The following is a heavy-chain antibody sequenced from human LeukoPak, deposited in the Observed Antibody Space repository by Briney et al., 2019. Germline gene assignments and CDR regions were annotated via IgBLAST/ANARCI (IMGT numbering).Heavy chain of an antibody. CDR2: ISWNSGSI. CDR3: AKDIYYDSSGTDY. J-gene: IGHJ4*02. V-gene: IGHV3-9*01. Sequence: GGSLRLSCAASGFTFDDYAMHWVRQAPGKGLEWVSGISWNSGSIGYADSVKGRFTISRDNAKNSLYLQMNSLRAEDTALYYCAKDIYYDSSGTDYWGQGTLVTVSS. D-gene: IGHD3-22*01. CDR1: GFTFDDYA.